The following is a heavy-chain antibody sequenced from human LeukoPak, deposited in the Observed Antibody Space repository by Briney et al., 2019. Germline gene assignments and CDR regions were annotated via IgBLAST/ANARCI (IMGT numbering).Heavy chain of an antibody. J-gene: IGHJ4*02. D-gene: IGHD2-8*01. CDR3: AKGLKPAMASRSNYFDY. CDR1: GFSFSNYA. Sequence: GGSLRLSCAASGFSFSNYAMNWVRQAPGKGLEWVSTITGSGGSTHYADSVKGRFTISRDNSKNTLYLQMNSLRADDTAVYYCAKGLKPAMASRSNYFDYWGQGVLVTVSS. CDR2: ITGSGGST. V-gene: IGHV3-23*01.